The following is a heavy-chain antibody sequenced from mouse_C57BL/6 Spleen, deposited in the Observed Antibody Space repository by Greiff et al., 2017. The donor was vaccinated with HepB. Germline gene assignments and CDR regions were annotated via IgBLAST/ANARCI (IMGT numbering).Heavy chain of an antibody. CDR3: ARPGLHYYGSRGHYYAMDY. CDR1: GFTFSDYG. D-gene: IGHD1-1*01. CDR2: ISSGSSTI. Sequence: EVNVVESGGGLVKPGGSLKLSCAASGFTFSDYGMHWVRQAPEKGLEWVAYISSGSSTIYYADTVKGRFTISRDNAKNTLFLQMTSLRSEDTAMYYCARPGLHYYGSRGHYYAMDYWGQGTSVTVSS. V-gene: IGHV5-17*01. J-gene: IGHJ4*01.